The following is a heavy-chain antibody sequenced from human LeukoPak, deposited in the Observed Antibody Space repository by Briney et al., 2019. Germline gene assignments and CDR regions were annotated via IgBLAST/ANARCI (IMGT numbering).Heavy chain of an antibody. J-gene: IGHJ4*02. V-gene: IGHV3-33*01. CDR2: IWYDGSNK. D-gene: IGHD6-6*01. CDR1: GFTFSSYG. Sequence: GVSLRLSCAASGFTFSSYGMHWVRQAPGKGLEWVAVIWYDGSNKYYADSVKGQFTISRDNSKNTLYLQMNSLRAEDTAVYYCARDKSIAEHGGFDYWGQGTLVTVSS. CDR3: ARDKSIAEHGGFDY.